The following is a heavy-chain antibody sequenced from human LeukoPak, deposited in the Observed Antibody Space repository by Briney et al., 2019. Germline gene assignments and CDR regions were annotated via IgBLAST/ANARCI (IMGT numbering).Heavy chain of an antibody. D-gene: IGHD6-6*01. V-gene: IGHV3-66*01. CDR1: GFTVSSNY. J-gene: IGHJ4*02. Sequence: GGSLRLSCAASGFTVSSNYMSWVRQAPGKGLEWVSVIYSGGSTYYADSVKGRFTISRDNSKNTLYLQMNSLRAEDTAVYYCARDPGSSSWWGGDYWGQGTLVTVSS. CDR3: ARDPGSSSWWGGDY. CDR2: IYSGGST.